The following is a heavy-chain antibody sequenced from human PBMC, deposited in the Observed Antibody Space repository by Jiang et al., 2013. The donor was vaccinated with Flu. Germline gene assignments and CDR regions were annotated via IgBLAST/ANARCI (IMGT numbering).Heavy chain of an antibody. Sequence: LLKPSETLSLTCAVDGGAFSGYYWTWIRQLPGQGLQWIGQINHRGSTNYNPSLNSRVTISVQTSKNQFSLKLTSVTAADTAVYFCARDRFCIDGSCYSGILDFWGQGSLVTVSS. D-gene: IGHD2-15*01. CDR2: INHRGST. CDR1: GGAFSGYY. CDR3: ARDRFCIDGSCYSGILDF. J-gene: IGHJ4*02. V-gene: IGHV4-34*01.